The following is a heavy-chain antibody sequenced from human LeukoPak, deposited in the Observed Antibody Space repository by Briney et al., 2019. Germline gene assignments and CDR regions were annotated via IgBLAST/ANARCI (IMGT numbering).Heavy chain of an antibody. CDR1: GFTFDDYA. CDR2: ISWNSGSI. Sequence: GRSLRHSCAASGFTFDDYAMHWVRQAPGKGLEWVSGISWNSGSIGYADSVKGRFTISRDNAKNSLYLQMNSLRAEDTALYYCAKAIAVAGDYYYYGMDVWGQGTTVTVSS. CDR3: AKAIAVAGDYYYYGMDV. D-gene: IGHD6-19*01. V-gene: IGHV3-9*01. J-gene: IGHJ6*02.